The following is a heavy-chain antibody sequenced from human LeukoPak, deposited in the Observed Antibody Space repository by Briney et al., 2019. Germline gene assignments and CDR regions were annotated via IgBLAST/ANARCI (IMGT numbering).Heavy chain of an antibody. CDR1: GGSISSYY. J-gene: IGHJ3*02. V-gene: IGHV4-59*01. CDR3: ARDRIAVAGNAFDI. Sequence: SETLSLTCTVSGGSISSYYWSWIRQPPGKGLEWIGYIYYSGSTNYNPSLKSRVTISVDTSKNQFSLKLSPVTAADTAVYYCARDRIAVAGNAFDIWGQGTMVTVSS. D-gene: IGHD6-19*01. CDR2: IYYSGST.